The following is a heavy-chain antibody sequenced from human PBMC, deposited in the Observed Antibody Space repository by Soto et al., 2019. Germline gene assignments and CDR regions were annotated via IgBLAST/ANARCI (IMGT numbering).Heavy chain of an antibody. V-gene: IGHV4-59*01. J-gene: IGHJ4*02. CDR2: IYHSESS. Sequence: PSETLSLTCTVSGGSISSYYWSWIRQPPGKGLEWIGYIYHSESSNYNPSLKSRVTISVDASKNQFSLKLSSVTAADTAVYYCARAVAYYDILTGYSDRLSFDYWGQGTLVTVSS. CDR3: ARAVAYYDILTGYSDRLSFDY. D-gene: IGHD3-9*01. CDR1: GGSISSYY.